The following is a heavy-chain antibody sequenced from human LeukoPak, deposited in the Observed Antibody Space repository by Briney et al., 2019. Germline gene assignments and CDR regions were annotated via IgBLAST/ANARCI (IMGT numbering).Heavy chain of an antibody. Sequence: PGGSLRLSCAASGLTFSSYGMHWVRQAPGKGLEWVAFIRYDGGNKYYADSVKGRFTISRDNSKNTLYLQMNSLRAEDTAVYYCAKDGSRLEGLPIDYWGQGTLVTVSS. J-gene: IGHJ4*02. CDR2: IRYDGGNK. CDR1: GLTFSSYG. CDR3: AKDGSRLEGLPIDY. V-gene: IGHV3-30*02. D-gene: IGHD3/OR15-3a*01.